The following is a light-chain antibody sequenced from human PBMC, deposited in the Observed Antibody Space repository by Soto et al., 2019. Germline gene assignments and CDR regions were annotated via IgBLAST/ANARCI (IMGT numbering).Light chain of an antibody. CDR2: RND. CDR3: AAWDDSLSGWV. Sequence: QAVVTQPPSASGTPGQRVSISCSGSSSNIGSNYVYWYQQLPGTAPKLLIYRNDQRPSGVPDRFSGSKSGTSASLAISGLRSEDEGDYYCAAWDDSLSGWVFGGGTQLTVL. J-gene: IGLJ3*02. V-gene: IGLV1-47*01. CDR1: SSNIGSNY.